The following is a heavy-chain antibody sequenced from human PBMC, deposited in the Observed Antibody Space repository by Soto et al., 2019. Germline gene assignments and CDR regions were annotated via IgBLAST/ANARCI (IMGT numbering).Heavy chain of an antibody. CDR2: ISYDGRNK. Sequence: LRLSCAASGFTFSSYGMHWVRQAPGRGLEWVAVISYDGRNKYYADSVKGRFTISRDNSKNTLYLQMSSLRPEDTAVYYCVKDGSSGWPYYYGMDVWGQGTTVTVSS. D-gene: IGHD6-19*01. J-gene: IGHJ6*02. CDR3: VKDGSSGWPYYYGMDV. CDR1: GFTFSSYG. V-gene: IGHV3-30*18.